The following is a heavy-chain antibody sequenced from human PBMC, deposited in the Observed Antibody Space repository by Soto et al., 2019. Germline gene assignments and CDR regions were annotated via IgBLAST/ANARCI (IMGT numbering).Heavy chain of an antibody. CDR1: GFTFSSYS. J-gene: IGHJ6*02. Sequence: GGSLRLSCAASGFTFSSYSMNWFRQAPGKGLEWVSSISSSSSYIYYADSVKGRFTISRDNAKNSLYLQMNSLRAEDTAVYYCARGLSAASHSGVNVWGQGTTVTSP. CDR3: ARGLSAASHSGVNV. CDR2: ISSSSSYI. D-gene: IGHD6-13*01. V-gene: IGHV3-21*01.